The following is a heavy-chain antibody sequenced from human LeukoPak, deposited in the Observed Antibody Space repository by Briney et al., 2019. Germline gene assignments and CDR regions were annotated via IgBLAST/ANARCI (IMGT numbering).Heavy chain of an antibody. J-gene: IGHJ5*02. Sequence: PGGSLRLSCAASGFTFSNYGMSWVRQAPGKGLEWVASIKQDGSEKFYVDSVKGRFTISRDNAKNSLYLQMNSLRAEDTAVYYCARDLRFAAAGSSNWFDPWGQGTLVTVSS. D-gene: IGHD6-13*01. CDR1: GFTFSNYG. CDR2: IKQDGSEK. V-gene: IGHV3-7*01. CDR3: ARDLRFAAAGSSNWFDP.